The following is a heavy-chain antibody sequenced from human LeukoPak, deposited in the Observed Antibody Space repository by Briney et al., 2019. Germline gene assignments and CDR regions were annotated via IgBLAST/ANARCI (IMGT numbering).Heavy chain of an antibody. J-gene: IGHJ4*02. Sequence: SETLSLTCTVSGGSISSYYWSWIRQPPGKGLEWIGYIFNSGSTNYNPSLKSRVTISVGTSKNQFSLKLSSVTAADTAVYYCARRGGHGGSFDYWGQGTLVTVSS. CDR1: GGSISSYY. CDR2: IFNSGST. V-gene: IGHV4-59*08. CDR3: ARRGGHGGSFDY. D-gene: IGHD4-23*01.